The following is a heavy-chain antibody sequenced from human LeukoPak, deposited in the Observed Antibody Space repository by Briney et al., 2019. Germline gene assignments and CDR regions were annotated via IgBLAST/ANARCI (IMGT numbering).Heavy chain of an antibody. CDR2: IKQDGSEK. CDR1: GFTISSYW. V-gene: IGHV3-7*03. Sequence: TGGSLRLSCAASGFTISSYWMRWVRQAPGKGLEWVANIKQDGSEKNYVDSVKGRFTISRDNAKNSLYLQMNSLRAEDTAVYYCASGLELDYWGQGTLVTVSS. J-gene: IGHJ4*02. CDR3: ASGLELDY.